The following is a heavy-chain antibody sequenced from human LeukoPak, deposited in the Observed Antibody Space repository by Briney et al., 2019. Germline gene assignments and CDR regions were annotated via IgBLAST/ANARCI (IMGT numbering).Heavy chain of an antibody. V-gene: IGHV3-74*01. CDR2: VNTDGSNT. J-gene: IGHJ4*02. Sequence: AGGSLRLSCVTSGFTFSSYLMNWVRQAPGKGLVWVSRVNTDGSNTKYADSVKGRFTISRDNAKNTLYLQMNNLRDEDTAVYYCAREPTTTGGGYWGQGTLVTVSS. CDR1: GFTFSSYL. CDR3: AREPTTTGGGY. D-gene: IGHD1-1*01.